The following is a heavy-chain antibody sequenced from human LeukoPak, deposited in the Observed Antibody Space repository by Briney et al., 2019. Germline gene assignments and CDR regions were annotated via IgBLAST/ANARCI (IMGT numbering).Heavy chain of an antibody. D-gene: IGHD6-13*01. J-gene: IGHJ6*02. V-gene: IGHV4-34*01. CDR2: IYYSGST. CDR1: GGSFSGYY. Sequence: SETLSLTCAVYGGSFSGYYWSWIRQPPGKGLEWIGSIYYSGSTYYNPSLKSRVTISVDTSKNQFSLKLSSVTAADTAVYYCAREQQLVPVYYYGMDVWGQGTTVTVSS. CDR3: AREQQLVPVYYYGMDV.